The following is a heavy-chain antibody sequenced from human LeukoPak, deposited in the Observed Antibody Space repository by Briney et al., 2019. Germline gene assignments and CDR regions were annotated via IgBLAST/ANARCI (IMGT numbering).Heavy chain of an antibody. J-gene: IGHJ4*02. V-gene: IGHV3-23*01. D-gene: IGHD3-10*01. Sequence: GGSLRLSCAASGFTFSSYAMSWVRQAPGKGLEWVSAISGSGGSTYYADSVKGRFTISRDNSKNKLYLQMNSLRAEDTAVYYCAKLGGGRLGELLLYYFDYWGQGTLVTVSS. CDR3: AKLGGGRLGELLLYYFDY. CDR2: ISGSGGST. CDR1: GFTFSSYA.